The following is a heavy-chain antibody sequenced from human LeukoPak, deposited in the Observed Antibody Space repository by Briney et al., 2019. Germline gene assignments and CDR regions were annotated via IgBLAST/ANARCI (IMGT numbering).Heavy chain of an antibody. Sequence: SEPQSLLCTVSGDPNHTTHYHWGWIPQPPAKVLEWIWRIYYSGTPHYNPSLTIRHPISLYPSRNLSSLRLSYVTAADTTIYYCTRERASSVEFWGQGSLVTVSS. V-gene: IGHV4-39*02. CDR3: TRERASSVEF. J-gene: IGHJ4*02. CDR1: GDPNHTTHYH. D-gene: IGHD6-6*01. CDR2: IYYSGTP.